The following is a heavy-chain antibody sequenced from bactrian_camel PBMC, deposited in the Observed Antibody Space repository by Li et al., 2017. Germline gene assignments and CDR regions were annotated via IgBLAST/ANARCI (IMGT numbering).Heavy chain of an antibody. CDR3: AAAPTATGLCLLERTFYRF. V-gene: IGHV3S53*01. CDR2: IERDGTS. CDR1: VRPISSPFC. D-gene: IGHD4*01. J-gene: IGHJ4*01. Sequence: QLVESGGGSVQAGGALTLSCVVSVRPISSPFCMGWFRQSPGKEREGVAAIERDGTSSYSDSVKARFTIFRDNPKNTVYLQMNALKPEDTAIYYCAAAPTATGLCLLERTFYRFWGQGTQVTVS.